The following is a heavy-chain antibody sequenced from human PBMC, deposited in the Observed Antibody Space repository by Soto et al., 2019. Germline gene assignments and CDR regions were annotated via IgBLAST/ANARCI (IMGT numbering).Heavy chain of an antibody. Sequence: SETLSLTCTVSGGSISSSSYYWGWIRQPPGKGLEWIGSIYYSGSTYYNPSLKSRVTISVDTSKNQFSLKLSSVTAADTAVYYCARHVSRYSGYDYYYYYYMDVWGKGTTVTVSS. CDR3: ARHVSRYSGYDYYYYYYMDV. D-gene: IGHD5-12*01. V-gene: IGHV4-39*01. CDR1: GGSISSSSYY. J-gene: IGHJ6*03. CDR2: IYYSGST.